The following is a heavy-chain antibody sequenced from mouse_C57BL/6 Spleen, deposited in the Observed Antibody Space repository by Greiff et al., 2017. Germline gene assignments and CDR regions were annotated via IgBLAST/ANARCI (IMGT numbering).Heavy chain of an antibody. CDR3: ASRRGDWGFAY. CDR2: IDPSDSYT. D-gene: IGHD4-1*01. Sequence: QVHVKQPGAELVKPGASVKLSCKASGYTFTSYWMQWVKQRPGQGLEWIGEIDPSDSYTNYNQKFKGKATLTVDTSSSTAYMQLSSLTSEDSAVYYCASRRGDWGFAYWGQGTLVTVSA. V-gene: IGHV1-50*01. CDR1: GYTFTSYW. J-gene: IGHJ3*01.